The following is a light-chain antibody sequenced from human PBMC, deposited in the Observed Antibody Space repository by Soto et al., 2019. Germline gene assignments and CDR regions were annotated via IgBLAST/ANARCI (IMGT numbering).Light chain of an antibody. CDR1: SSDVGSYNL. V-gene: IGLV2-23*02. J-gene: IGLJ1*01. CDR3: CSYGGRSTYV. CDR2: EVS. Sequence: QSALTQPASVSGSPGQSITISCTGTSSDVGSYNLVSWYQQHPGKATKLMIYEVSKRPSGVSNRFSGSKSANTASLTISGLQAADEADYYCCSYGGRSTYVFGTGTKVTVL.